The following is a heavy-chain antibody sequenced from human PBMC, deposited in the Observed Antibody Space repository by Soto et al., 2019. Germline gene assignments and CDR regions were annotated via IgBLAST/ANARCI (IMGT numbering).Heavy chain of an antibody. V-gene: IGHV3-21*01. D-gene: IGHD4-17*01. CDR2: ISYSSNYI. Sequence: EVQLVESGGGLVKPGGSLRLSCAASGFIFSSYSMNWVRQAPGKGLEWVSFISYSSNYIYYEDSVKRRFTISRDNAKNSLYLLMNSLRAEDTAVYHCARGRYGDYANWFDPWVQGTLVTVSS. CDR1: GFIFSSYS. CDR3: ARGRYGDYANWFDP. J-gene: IGHJ5*02.